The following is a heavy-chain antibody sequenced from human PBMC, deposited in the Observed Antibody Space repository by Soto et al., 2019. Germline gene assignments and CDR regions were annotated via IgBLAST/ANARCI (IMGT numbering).Heavy chain of an antibody. D-gene: IGHD1-26*01. CDR1: GFTFSSYA. CDR3: ARGSGSLH. V-gene: IGHV3-23*01. Sequence: PGGSLRLSCAASGFTFSSYAMSWVRQAPGKGLEWVSVISGSGGTTYYADSVKGRFTFSRDNSKNTLYLQMNSLRAEDTAVYYCARGSGSLHWGQGTLVTVSS. J-gene: IGHJ4*02. CDR2: ISGSGGTT.